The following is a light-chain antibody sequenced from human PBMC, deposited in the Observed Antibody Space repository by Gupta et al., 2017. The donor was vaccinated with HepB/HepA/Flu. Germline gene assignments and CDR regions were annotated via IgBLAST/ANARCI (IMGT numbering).Light chain of an antibody. V-gene: IGLV1-47*01. J-gene: IGLJ1*01. CDR1: RFNIGSND. Sequence: QSVLTQPPSASRTPGLRVTISCSGGRFNIGSNDVYWYQQVPGTAPNLLMYRNDKRQSGAPDRFSCSKSGTSASIAISVLRAEEEADYYCEVEDDSGSGRYVFGAGTRVTVL. CDR2: RND. CDR3: EVEDDSGSGRYV.